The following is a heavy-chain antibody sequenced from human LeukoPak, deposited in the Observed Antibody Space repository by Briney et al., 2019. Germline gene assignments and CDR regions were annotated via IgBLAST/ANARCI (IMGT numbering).Heavy chain of an antibody. Sequence: ASVKVSCKASGGAFSSYAISWVRQAPGQGLEWMGRIIPILGIANYAQKFQGRVTITADKSTSTAYMELSSLRSEDTAVYYCARVSPSGYCSSTRCYSTSIDYWGQGTLVTVSS. CDR2: IIPILGIA. D-gene: IGHD2-2*01. V-gene: IGHV1-69*04. CDR3: ARVSPSGYCSSTRCYSTSIDY. J-gene: IGHJ4*02. CDR1: GGAFSSYA.